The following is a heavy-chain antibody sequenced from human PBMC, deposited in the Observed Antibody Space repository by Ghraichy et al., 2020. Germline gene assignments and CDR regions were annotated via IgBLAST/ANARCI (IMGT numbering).Heavy chain of an antibody. J-gene: IGHJ4*02. D-gene: IGHD5-18*01. V-gene: IGHV3-53*01. CDR3: ARGGGYSYGDHFFDY. Sequence: GGSLRLSCAASGFTVSSNYMSWVRQAPGKGLEWVSVIYSGGSTYYADSVKGRFTISRDNSKNTLYLQMNSLRAEDTAVYYCARGGGYSYGDHFFDYWGQGTLVTVSS. CDR1: GFTVSSNY. CDR2: IYSGGST.